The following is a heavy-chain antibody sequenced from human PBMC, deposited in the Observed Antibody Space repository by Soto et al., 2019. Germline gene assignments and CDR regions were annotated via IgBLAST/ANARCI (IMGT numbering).Heavy chain of an antibody. CDR2: ISAYNGNT. Sequence: ASVNVSFKAAGYTFTSYCISWVRQAPGQWLELMGWISAYNGNTNYAHKLQGRVTINTDTSTSTAYMELRSLRSDDTAVYYCARGAPYYYFWSGYYIWGQGTLVTDSS. D-gene: IGHD3-3*01. CDR3: ARGAPYYYFWSGYYI. V-gene: IGHV1-18*04. J-gene: IGHJ4*02. CDR1: GYTFTSYC.